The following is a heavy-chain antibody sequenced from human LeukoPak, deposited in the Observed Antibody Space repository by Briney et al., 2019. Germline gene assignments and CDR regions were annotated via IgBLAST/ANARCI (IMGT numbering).Heavy chain of an antibody. D-gene: IGHD6-19*01. V-gene: IGHV3-30*04. CDR1: GFTFSNYA. CDR2: ISYDGSKK. J-gene: IGHJ4*02. Sequence: GGSLRLSCAASGFTFSNYAMHWVRQAPGKGLEWVAIISYDGSKKYYADSVKGRFTISRDNSKNTLYLQMNSLRAEDTAVYYCARGYSSGWYEDDYFDYWGQGTLVTVSS. CDR3: ARGYSSGWYEDDYFDY.